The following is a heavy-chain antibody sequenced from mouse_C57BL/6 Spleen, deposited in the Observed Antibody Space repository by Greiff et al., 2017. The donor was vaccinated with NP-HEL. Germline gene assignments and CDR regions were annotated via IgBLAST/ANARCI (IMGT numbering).Heavy chain of an antibody. CDR2: IYPGSGST. Sequence: QVQLQQPGAELVKPGASVKMSCKASGYTFTSYWITWVKQRPGQGLEWIGDIYPGSGSTKYNEKFKSKATLTVDTSSSTAYMQLSSLTSEDSAVYYCARQLRLRGAMDYWGQGTSVTVSS. D-gene: IGHD3-2*02. V-gene: IGHV1-55*01. J-gene: IGHJ4*01. CDR1: GYTFTSYW. CDR3: ARQLRLRGAMDY.